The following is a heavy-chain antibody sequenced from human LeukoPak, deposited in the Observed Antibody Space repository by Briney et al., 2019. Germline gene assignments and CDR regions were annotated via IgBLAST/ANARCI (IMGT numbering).Heavy chain of an antibody. CDR1: GYSFSTYW. CDR2: ISNSGGST. Sequence: GGSLRLSCAASGYSFSTYWMSWVRQAPGKGLEWVAAISNSGGSTYYADSVKGRFTISRDNSKSTLNLQMNSLRVEDTAVYYCAKDLLSSMVRGVTIEGHDYWGQGTLVTVSS. CDR3: AKDLLSSMVRGVTIEGHDY. J-gene: IGHJ4*02. D-gene: IGHD3-10*01. V-gene: IGHV3-23*01.